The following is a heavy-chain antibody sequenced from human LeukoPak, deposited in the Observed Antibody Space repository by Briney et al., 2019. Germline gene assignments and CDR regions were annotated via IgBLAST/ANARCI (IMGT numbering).Heavy chain of an antibody. Sequence: SETLSLTCAVYGGSFSGYYWSWIRQPPGKGLEWIGEINHSGSTNYNPSLKSRVTISVDTSKNQFSLKLSSVTAADTAVYYCARVDTAMVESDYWGQGTLVTVSS. J-gene: IGHJ4*02. CDR3: ARVDTAMVESDY. CDR2: INHSGST. D-gene: IGHD5-18*01. CDR1: GGSFSGYY. V-gene: IGHV4-34*01.